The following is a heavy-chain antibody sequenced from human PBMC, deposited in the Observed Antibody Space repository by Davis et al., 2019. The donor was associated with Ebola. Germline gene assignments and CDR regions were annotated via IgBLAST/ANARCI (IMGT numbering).Heavy chain of an antibody. CDR2: IWYDGSNK. CDR1: GFTFSSYG. CDR3: ATFTSIAARGRNWFDP. Sequence: GGSLRLSCAASGFTFSSYGMHWVRQAPGKGLEWVAVIWYDGSNKYYADSVKGRFTISRDNSKNTLYLQMNSLRAEDTAVYYCATFTSIAARGRNWFDPWGQGTLVTVSS. D-gene: IGHD6-6*01. V-gene: IGHV3-33*08. J-gene: IGHJ5*02.